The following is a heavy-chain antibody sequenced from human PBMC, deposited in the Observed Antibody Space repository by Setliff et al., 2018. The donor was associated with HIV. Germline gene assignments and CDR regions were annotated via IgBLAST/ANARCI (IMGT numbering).Heavy chain of an antibody. Sequence: ASVKVSCKASGYTFTGYYMHWVRQAPGQGLEWMGWINPNSGGTDYAQKFQGRVTMTRDTSITTAYMELTRLRSDDTAMYYCARRYYDFWSGSTYYFDYWGQGTLVTVSS. V-gene: IGHV1-2*02. D-gene: IGHD3-3*01. CDR1: GYTFTGYY. CDR2: INPNSGGT. J-gene: IGHJ4*02. CDR3: ARRYYDFWSGSTYYFDY.